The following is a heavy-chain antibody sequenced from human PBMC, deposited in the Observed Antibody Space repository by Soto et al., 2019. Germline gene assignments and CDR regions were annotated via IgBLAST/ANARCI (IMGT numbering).Heavy chain of an antibody. CDR1: GFTFSSYA. J-gene: IGHJ3*02. CDR3: AKDLDCSSTSCYGLDAFDI. CDR2: ISGRGGST. D-gene: IGHD2-2*01. V-gene: IGHV3-23*01. Sequence: EVQLLESGGGLVQPGGSLRLSCAASGFTFSSYAMSWVRQAPGKGLEWVSAISGRGGSTYYADSVKGRFTISRDNSKNTLYLQMNSLRAEDTAVYYCAKDLDCSSTSCYGLDAFDIWGQGTMVTVSS.